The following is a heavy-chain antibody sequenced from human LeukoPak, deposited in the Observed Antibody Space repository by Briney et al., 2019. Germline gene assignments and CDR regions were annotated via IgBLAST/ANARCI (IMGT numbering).Heavy chain of an antibody. V-gene: IGHV3-23*01. Sequence: TGGSLRLSCLASGFAFSSYAMSWVRQAPGKGLEWVSGISVSGGNTYYADSVKGRFTISRDNVRNTLHLQMNNLSLEDTAVYFCIREVQVRASASLGLWGRGTLVTVS. CDR3: IREVQVRASASLGL. J-gene: IGHJ4*01. D-gene: IGHD1-1*01. CDR2: ISVSGGNT. CDR1: GFAFSSYA.